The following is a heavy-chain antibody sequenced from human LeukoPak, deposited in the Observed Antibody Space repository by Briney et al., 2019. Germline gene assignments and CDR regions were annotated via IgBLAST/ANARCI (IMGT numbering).Heavy chain of an antibody. CDR2: ISSSSSYI. CDR3: ASNWGLGRDY. D-gene: IGHD7-27*01. CDR1: GGSFSGYY. Sequence: PSETLSLTCAVSGGSFSGYYWNWIRQSPGKGLEWVSSISSSSSYIYYADSVKGRFTISRDNAKNSLYLQMNSLRAEDTAVYYCASNWGLGRDYWGQGTLVTVSS. V-gene: IGHV3-21*01. J-gene: IGHJ4*02.